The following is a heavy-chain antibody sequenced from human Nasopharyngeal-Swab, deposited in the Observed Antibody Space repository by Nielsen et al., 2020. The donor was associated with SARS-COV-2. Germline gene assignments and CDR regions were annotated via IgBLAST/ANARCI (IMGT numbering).Heavy chain of an antibody. J-gene: IGHJ6*02. CDR3: ARVRQQLQHGMDV. V-gene: IGHV3-21*01. CDR2: ISSSSSYI. CDR1: GFTFSSYS. D-gene: IGHD6-13*01. Sequence: GGSLRLSCAASGFTFSSYSMNWVRQAPGKRLEWVSSISSSSSYIYYADSVKGRFTISRDNAKNSLYLQMNSLRAEDTAVYYCARVRQQLQHGMDVWGQGTTVTVSS.